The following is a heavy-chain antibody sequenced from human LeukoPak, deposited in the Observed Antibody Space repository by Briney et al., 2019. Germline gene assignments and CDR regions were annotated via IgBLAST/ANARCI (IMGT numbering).Heavy chain of an antibody. D-gene: IGHD3-10*01. CDR3: AAGRILWFGEVPTQFDY. V-gene: IGHV3-23*01. Sequence: GESLRLSSAASGFSLSSFGMSWGCPALGKGRGWVSGTCGRVVSTCSANSVTGQYTNSKDNSKKTVSLQMNSLRADDTAVYYCAAGRILWFGEVPTQFDYWGQEALVIVSS. CDR1: GFSLSSFG. CDR2: TCGRVVST. J-gene: IGHJ4*02.